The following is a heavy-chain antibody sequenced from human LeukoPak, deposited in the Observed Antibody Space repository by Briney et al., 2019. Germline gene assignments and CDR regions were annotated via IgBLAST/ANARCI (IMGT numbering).Heavy chain of an antibody. D-gene: IGHD5-24*01. CDR1: GFTFTRHW. J-gene: IGHJ4*02. V-gene: IGHV3-74*01. Sequence: PGGSLRLSCAASGFTFTRHWMHWVRHAPGKELEWVSRIKTDGTNTIYADFVEGRFTISRDNARNTLYLQMSSLRAGDTAVYYCGGSEDGYIDYWGQGTLVTVSS. CDR2: IKTDGTNT. CDR3: GGSEDGYIDY.